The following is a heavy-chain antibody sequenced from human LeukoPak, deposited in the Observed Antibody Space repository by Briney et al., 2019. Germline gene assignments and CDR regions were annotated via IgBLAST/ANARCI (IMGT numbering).Heavy chain of an antibody. Sequence: PGGSLRLSCAASGFTVSSNYMSWVRQAPGKGLEWVAMISYDGGIKFYADSVKGRFTISRDKSKSTLYVQMNSLRLEDTAIYYCAREGEGGDFDYWGQGTLVTVSS. V-gene: IGHV3-30-3*01. J-gene: IGHJ4*02. D-gene: IGHD3-16*01. CDR2: ISYDGGIK. CDR1: GFTVSSNY. CDR3: AREGEGGDFDY.